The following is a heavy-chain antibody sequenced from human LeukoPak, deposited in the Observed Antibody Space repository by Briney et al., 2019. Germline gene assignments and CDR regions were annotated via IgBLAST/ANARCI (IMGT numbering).Heavy chain of an antibody. CDR1: GFTFSRYD. J-gene: IGHJ4*02. CDR3: ARVEGTTAFDY. Sequence: GGSLRLSCVASGFTFSRYDMNWVRLAPGKGLEWVSYINSGGNTTYYADSVKGRFTISRDNSKNTLYLQMNSLRAADAAVYYCARVEGTTAFDYWGQGTLVIVSS. D-gene: IGHD1-7*01. V-gene: IGHV3-48*01. CDR2: INSGGNTT.